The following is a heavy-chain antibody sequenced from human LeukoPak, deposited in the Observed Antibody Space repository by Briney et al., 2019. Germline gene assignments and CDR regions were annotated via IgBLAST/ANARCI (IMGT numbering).Heavy chain of an antibody. CDR1: GYSFTSYW. V-gene: IGHV5-51*01. J-gene: IGHJ5*02. D-gene: IGHD6-6*01. CDR3: ARLGVREYSSSSWSFDP. Sequence: GESLKISCKGSGYSFTSYWIGWVRQMPGKGLEWMGIIHPGDSDTRYSPSFQGQVTISADKSISTAYLQWSSLKASDTAMYYCARLGVREYSSSSWSFDPWGQGTLVTVSS. CDR2: IHPGDSDT.